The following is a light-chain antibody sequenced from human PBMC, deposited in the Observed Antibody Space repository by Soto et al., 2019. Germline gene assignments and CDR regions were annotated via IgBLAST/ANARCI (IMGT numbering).Light chain of an antibody. CDR2: EVS. V-gene: IGKV3-11*01. CDR3: QQHINWPLT. Sequence: EIVLTQSPATLSLSPGERTTLSCRASQTVSSSLAWYQQKPGQAPRLLIYEVSNRATGIPARFSGSGSGAVIPITSSRQEAGDFVLYYRQQHINWPLTFGGGTKVDIK. CDR1: QTVSSS. J-gene: IGKJ4*01.